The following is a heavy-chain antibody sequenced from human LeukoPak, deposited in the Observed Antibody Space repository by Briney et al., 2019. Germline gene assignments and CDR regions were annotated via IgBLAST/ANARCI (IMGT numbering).Heavy chain of an antibody. CDR3: AREPYYYDSSGYYYRPLYYFDY. J-gene: IGHJ4*02. CDR1: GGSISSYY. Sequence: SETLSLTCTVSGGSISSYYWSWIRQPAGKGLEWIGRIYTSGSTNYNPSLKSRVTMSVDTSKNQFSLKLGSVTAADTAVYYCAREPYYYDSSGYYYRPLYYFDYWGQGTLVAVSS. CDR2: IYTSGST. V-gene: IGHV4-4*07. D-gene: IGHD3-22*01.